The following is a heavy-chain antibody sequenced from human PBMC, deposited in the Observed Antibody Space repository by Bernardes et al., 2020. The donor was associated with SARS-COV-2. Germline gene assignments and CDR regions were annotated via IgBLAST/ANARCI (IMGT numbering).Heavy chain of an antibody. Sequence: ASMKVSCLASGYTFADYFIHWVRQAPGQGLEWMGWINPNSGDTDYAQKFQGWVIMTRDTSINTAYMELTRLTSDDTAVYFCARGSGNFDFWGQGTLVTVSS. CDR1: GYTFADYF. V-gene: IGHV1-2*04. CDR3: ARGSGNFDF. CDR2: INPNSGDT. D-gene: IGHD6-19*01. J-gene: IGHJ4*02.